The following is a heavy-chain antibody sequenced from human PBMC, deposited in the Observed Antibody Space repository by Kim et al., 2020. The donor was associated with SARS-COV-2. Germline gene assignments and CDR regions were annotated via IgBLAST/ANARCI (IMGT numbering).Heavy chain of an antibody. CDR3: ARAPGYGCSTSCYYYG. CDR1: GGSISSGGYS. J-gene: IGHJ6*01. CDR2: IYHSGST. D-gene: IGHD2-2*01. Sequence: SETLSLTCAVSGGSISSGGYSWSWIRQPPGKGLEWIGYIYHSGSTYYNPSLKSRVTISVDRSKNQFSLKLSSVTAADTAVYYGARAPGYGCSTSCYYYG. V-gene: IGHV4-30-2*01.